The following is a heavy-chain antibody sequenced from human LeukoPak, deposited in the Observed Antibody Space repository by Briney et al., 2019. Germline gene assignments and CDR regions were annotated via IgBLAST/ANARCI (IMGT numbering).Heavy chain of an antibody. CDR1: GGSISSYY. Sequence: PSETLSLTCTVSGGSISSYYWSWIRQPPGKGLEWIGYIYYSGSTNYNPSLKSRVTISVDTSKNQFSLKLSSVTAADTAVYYCASMAVADAFDIWGQGTMVTVSS. CDR2: IYYSGST. D-gene: IGHD6-19*01. J-gene: IGHJ3*02. V-gene: IGHV4-59*12. CDR3: ASMAVADAFDI.